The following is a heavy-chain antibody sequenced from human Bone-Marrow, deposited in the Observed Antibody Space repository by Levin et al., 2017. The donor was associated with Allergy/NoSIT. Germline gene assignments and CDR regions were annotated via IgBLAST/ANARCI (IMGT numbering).Heavy chain of an antibody. CDR1: GYTFTGYY. CDR2: INPNSGGT. V-gene: IGHV1-2*02. CDR3: ASAVLRFLEWLPSYYYYGMDV. D-gene: IGHD3-3*01. J-gene: IGHJ6*02. Sequence: AASVKVSCKASGYTFTGYYMHWVRQAPGQGLEWMGWINPNSGGTNYAQKFQGRVTMTRDTSISTAYMELSRLRSDDTAVYYCASAVLRFLEWLPSYYYYGMDVWGQGTTVTVSS.